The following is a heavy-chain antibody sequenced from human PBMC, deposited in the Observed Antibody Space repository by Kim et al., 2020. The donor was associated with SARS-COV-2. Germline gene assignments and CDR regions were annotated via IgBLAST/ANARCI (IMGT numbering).Heavy chain of an antibody. Sequence: ASVKVSCKASGYTFTGYYMHWVRQAPGQGLEWMGRINPNSGGTNYAQKFQGRVTMTRDTSISTAYMELSRLRSDDTAVYYCARNRRLHDPYGGNSGWFDPWGQGTLVTVSS. V-gene: IGHV1-2*06. CDR2: INPNSGGT. CDR1: GYTFTGYY. CDR3: ARNRRLHDPYGGNSGWFDP. D-gene: IGHD2-21*02. J-gene: IGHJ5*02.